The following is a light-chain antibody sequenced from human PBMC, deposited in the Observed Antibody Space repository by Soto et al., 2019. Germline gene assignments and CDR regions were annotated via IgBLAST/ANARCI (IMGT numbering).Light chain of an antibody. CDR2: LNSDGSH. J-gene: IGLJ2*01. CDR1: SEHSSYA. V-gene: IGLV4-69*01. CDR3: QTWGADSVI. Sequence: QSVLTQSPSASASLGASVKLTCTLSSEHSSYAIAWHQQQPEKGPRFLMKLNSDGSHSKGDGISDRFSGSSSGAERYLTISSLQSEDEADYYCQTWGADSVIFGGGTKVTVL.